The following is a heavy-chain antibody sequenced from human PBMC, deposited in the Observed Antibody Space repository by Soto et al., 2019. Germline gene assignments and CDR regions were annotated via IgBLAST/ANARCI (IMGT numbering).Heavy chain of an antibody. V-gene: IGHV3-23*01. CDR1: GFTFSSYA. J-gene: IGHJ4*02. CDR3: XXSRGXXFWSPDY. CDR2: ISGGGDIT. D-gene: IGHD3-3*01. Sequence: EVQLLESGGGLVQPGGSLRLSCASSGFTFSSYAMSWVRQAPGMGLEWVSAISGGGDITHYADSVKGRFTISRDNSKXTXXXXXXXXXAXXXXXYXCXXSRGXXFWSPDYWGQGTLVTVSS.